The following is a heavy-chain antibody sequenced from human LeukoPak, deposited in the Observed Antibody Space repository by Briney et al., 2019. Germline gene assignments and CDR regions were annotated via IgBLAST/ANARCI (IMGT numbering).Heavy chain of an antibody. J-gene: IGHJ5*02. Sequence: ASVKVSCKASGYTFTSYGISWVRQAPGQGLEWMGWISAYNGNTNYAQKLQGRVTLTTDTSTSTAYMELRSLISDDTAVYYCARAHYEILTGYANWFDPWGQGTLVTVSS. CDR1: GYTFTSYG. V-gene: IGHV1-18*01. D-gene: IGHD3-9*01. CDR3: ARAHYEILTGYANWFDP. CDR2: ISAYNGNT.